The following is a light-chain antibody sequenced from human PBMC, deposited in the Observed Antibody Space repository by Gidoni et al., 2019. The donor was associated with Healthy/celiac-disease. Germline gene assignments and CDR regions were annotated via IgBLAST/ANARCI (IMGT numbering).Light chain of an antibody. J-gene: IGKJ5*01. CDR3: QQYNNWPPIT. Sequence: EIVMTQSPATLSGSPGERATLPCQASQSVSSNLTWYQQKPGQAPRLLIYGASTRATGIPARFSGSGSGTEFTLTISSLQSEDCAVYYCQQYNNWPPITYGQGTRLEIK. V-gene: IGKV3-15*01. CDR1: QSVSSN. CDR2: GAS.